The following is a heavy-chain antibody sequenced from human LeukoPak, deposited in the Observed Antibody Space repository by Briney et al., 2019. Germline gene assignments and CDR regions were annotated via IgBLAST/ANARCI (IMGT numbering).Heavy chain of an antibody. Sequence: SQTLSLTCAIAGDSISSNSAAWNWIRQSPSRGLEWLGRTYYRSKWSNDYAVSVKSRISINPDPSKNQFSLQLNSVTPDDTAVYYCARDWYGGSYYRFDSWGQGSLVTVSS. J-gene: IGHJ4*02. V-gene: IGHV6-1*01. D-gene: IGHD1-26*01. CDR2: TYYRSKWSN. CDR3: ARDWYGGSYYRFDS. CDR1: GDSISSNSAA.